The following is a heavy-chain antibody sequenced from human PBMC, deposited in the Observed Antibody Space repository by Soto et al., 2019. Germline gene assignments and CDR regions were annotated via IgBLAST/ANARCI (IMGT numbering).Heavy chain of an antibody. CDR3: ARGSPTDFCNFLHP. V-gene: IGHV1-8*01. CDR2: MNPSSGNT. CDR1: GYTFTRYD. Sequence: RASVKVSCKASGYTFTRYDIHWVRQATGQGLEWMGWMNPSSGNTGYAQGFQGRVTMTRNTAISTAYMELSSLRSEDTAVYYCARGSPTDFCNFLHPWRQATLVPVSS. D-gene: IGHD2-15*01. J-gene: IGHJ5*02.